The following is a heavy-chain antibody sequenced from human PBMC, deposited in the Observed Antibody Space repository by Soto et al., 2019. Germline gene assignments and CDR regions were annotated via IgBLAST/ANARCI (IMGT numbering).Heavy chain of an antibody. D-gene: IGHD1-1*01. Sequence: TLSLTCTVSGGSISSYYWSWIRQPAGKGLEWIGRIYTSGSTNYNPSLKSRVTMSVDTSKNQFSLKLSSVTAADTAVYYCARDVGTTTRIAFDIWGQGTMVTVSS. CDR3: ARDVGTTTRIAFDI. CDR1: GGSISSYY. V-gene: IGHV4-4*07. CDR2: IYTSGST. J-gene: IGHJ3*02.